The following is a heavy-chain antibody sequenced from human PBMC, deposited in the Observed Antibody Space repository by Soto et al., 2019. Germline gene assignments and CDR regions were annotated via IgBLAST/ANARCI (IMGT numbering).Heavy chain of an antibody. D-gene: IGHD3-22*01. Sequence: GGSLRLSCAASGFTFSSYSMNWVRQAPGKGLEWVSSISSSSSYIYYADSVKGRFTISRDNSKNTLYLQMNSLRAEDTAVYYCAKSQGITMIVVAPFDYWGQGTLVTVSS. J-gene: IGHJ4*02. CDR1: GFTFSSYS. CDR3: AKSQGITMIVVAPFDY. CDR2: ISSSSSYI. V-gene: IGHV3-21*04.